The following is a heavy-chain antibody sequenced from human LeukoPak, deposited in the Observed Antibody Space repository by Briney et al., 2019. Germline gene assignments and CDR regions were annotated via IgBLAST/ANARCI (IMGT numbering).Heavy chain of an antibody. Sequence: ASVKVSCKASGYTFTSYDINWVRQAPGQGLEWMAWTSVNNGDTKYGQKFQGRVTVTTDTSTSTVYLELRSLRPDDTAVYYRVRDQYLNVMTGFDEWGQGTLVTVSS. J-gene: IGHJ4*02. CDR2: TSVNNGDT. V-gene: IGHV1-18*01. D-gene: IGHD3-9*01. CDR1: GYTFTSYD. CDR3: VRDQYLNVMTGFDE.